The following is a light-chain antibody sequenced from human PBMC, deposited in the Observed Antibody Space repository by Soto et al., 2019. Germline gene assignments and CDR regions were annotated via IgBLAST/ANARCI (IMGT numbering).Light chain of an antibody. V-gene: IGLV2-14*01. Sequence: QAVLTQPASVSGSPGQSITISCTGTSSDVGGHNFVSWYQQHPGRAPKLMIYDVRNRPSGVSNRFSGSKSANTASLTISGLQAEDEADYYCSSYSSSGTLVFGGGTKVTVL. CDR3: SSYSSSGTLV. CDR1: SSDVGGHNF. J-gene: IGLJ2*01. CDR2: DVR.